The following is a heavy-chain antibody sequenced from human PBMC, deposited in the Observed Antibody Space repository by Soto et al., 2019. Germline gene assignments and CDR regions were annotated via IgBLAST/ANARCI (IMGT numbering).Heavy chain of an antibody. CDR1: GYTFTSYY. Sequence: ASVKVSCKASGYTFTSYYMHWVRQAPGQGLEWMGIINPSGGSTSYAQKFQGRVTMTRDTSTSTVYMELSSLRPEDTAVYYCARDRDTAMKSEFYYGMDVWGQGTTVTVSS. CDR3: ARDRDTAMKSEFYYGMDV. J-gene: IGHJ6*02. CDR2: INPSGGST. D-gene: IGHD5-18*01. V-gene: IGHV1-46*01.